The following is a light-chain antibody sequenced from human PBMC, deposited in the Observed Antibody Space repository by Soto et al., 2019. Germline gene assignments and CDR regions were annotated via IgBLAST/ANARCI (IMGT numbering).Light chain of an antibody. CDR2: ENN. Sequence: QSVLTQPPSVSAAPGQKVTSSCSGSSSNIGNNYVSWYQQLPGTAPKLLIYENNKRPSGIPDRFSGSKSGTSATLGITGLQTGDEADYCCGTWDSSLSAVFGTGTKVTVL. CDR3: GTWDSSLSAV. J-gene: IGLJ1*01. CDR1: SSNIGNNY. V-gene: IGLV1-51*02.